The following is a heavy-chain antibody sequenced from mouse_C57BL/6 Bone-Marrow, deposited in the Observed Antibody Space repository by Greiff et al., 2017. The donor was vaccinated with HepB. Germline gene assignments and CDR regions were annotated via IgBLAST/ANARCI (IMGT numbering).Heavy chain of an antibody. Sequence: QVQLQQSGAELVRPGASVKLSCKASGYTFTDYYINWVKQRPGQGLEWIARIYPGSGNTYYNEKFKGKATLTAEKSSSTAYMQLSSLTSEDSAVYFCARFPYSNYVNYVDYWGQGTTLTVSS. J-gene: IGHJ2*01. V-gene: IGHV1-76*01. CDR2: IYPGSGNT. CDR3: ARFPYSNYVNYVDY. CDR1: GYTFTDYY. D-gene: IGHD2-5*01.